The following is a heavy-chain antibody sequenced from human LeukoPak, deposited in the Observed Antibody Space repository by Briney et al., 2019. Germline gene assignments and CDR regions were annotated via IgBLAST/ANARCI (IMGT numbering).Heavy chain of an antibody. CDR3: ARYNMDV. Sequence: GGSLRLSCAASGFTSGRYWMSWVRQAPGKGLEWVANIKEDGSEKYYVDSVKGRFTVSRDNAENSLYLQMNSLRAEDTGVYYCARYNMDVWGQGTTVTVSS. CDR2: IKEDGSEK. D-gene: IGHD1-14*01. CDR1: GFTSGRYW. J-gene: IGHJ6*02. V-gene: IGHV3-7*01.